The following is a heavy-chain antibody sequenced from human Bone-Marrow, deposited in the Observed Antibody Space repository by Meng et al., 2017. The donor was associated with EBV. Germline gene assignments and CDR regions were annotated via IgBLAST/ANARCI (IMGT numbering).Heavy chain of an antibody. CDR2: ISTYNGNT. CDR3: ARGGYCVSTSCAHFDY. V-gene: IGHV1-18*01. D-gene: IGHD2-2*03. J-gene: IGHJ4*02. Sequence: QDHLVCSGAEYEKPVASVKVSCKTSGYIFNTVGVTWVRQAPGQWLEWMGWISTYNGNTNYAQKFQGRVTMTTDTSTSTVYLELRSLRSDDTAVYFCARGGYCVSTSCAHFDYWGQGTLVTVFS. CDR1: GYIFNTVG.